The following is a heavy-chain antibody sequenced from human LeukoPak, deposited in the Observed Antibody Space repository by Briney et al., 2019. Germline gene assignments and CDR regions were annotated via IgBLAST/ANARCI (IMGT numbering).Heavy chain of an antibody. D-gene: IGHD1-26*01. V-gene: IGHV3-30*02. CDR1: GFTFSSYG. CDR2: IRYDGSNK. Sequence: GGTLRLFCAASGFTFSSYGMHWVRQAPGKGLEWVAFIRYDGSNKYYADSVKGRFTISRDNSKNTLYLQMNSLRAEDTAVYYCAEDKPRLVGARQSYDAFDIWGQGTMVTVSS. J-gene: IGHJ3*02. CDR3: AEDKPRLVGARQSYDAFDI.